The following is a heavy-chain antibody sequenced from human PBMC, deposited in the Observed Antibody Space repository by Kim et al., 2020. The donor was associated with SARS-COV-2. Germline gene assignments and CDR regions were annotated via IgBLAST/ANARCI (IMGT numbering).Heavy chain of an antibody. Sequence: SETLSLTCSVSGDSFSSSSYHWGWIRQPPGKGLEWIGSIYYSGSTYYNPSLKSRVTISVDPSKNQFSLKLSSVTAADTAVFYCAGDLYSGYDSFDYWGQG. CDR1: GDSFSSSSYH. J-gene: IGHJ4*02. D-gene: IGHD5-12*01. V-gene: IGHV4-39*02. CDR2: IYYSGST. CDR3: AGDLYSGYDSFDY.